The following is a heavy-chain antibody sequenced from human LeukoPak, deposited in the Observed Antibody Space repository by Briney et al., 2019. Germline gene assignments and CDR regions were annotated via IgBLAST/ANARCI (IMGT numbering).Heavy chain of an antibody. V-gene: IGHV4-31*03. Sequence: SETLSLTCTVSGGSISSGGYYWSWIRQHPGKGLEWIGYIYYRGSTYYNPSLKSRVTISVDTSKNQFSLKLSSVTAADTAVYFCARTSGDSSSWRNTNWFDPWGQGTLVTVSS. CDR3: ARTSGDSSSWRNTNWFDP. CDR1: GGSISSGGYY. J-gene: IGHJ5*02. D-gene: IGHD6-13*01. CDR2: IYYRGST.